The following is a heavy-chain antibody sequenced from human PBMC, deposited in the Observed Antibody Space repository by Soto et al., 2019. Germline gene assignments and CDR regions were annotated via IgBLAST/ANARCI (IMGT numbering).Heavy chain of an antibody. J-gene: IGHJ4*02. Sequence: VQLVESGGGVVQPGRSLRLSCAASGFTFSYYGMHWVRQAPGKGLEWVAAISYDESNEYYADSVKGRFTIARDDSKSTLYLQMNSPRAEDTAVYYCAKVVYYGSWSATFDYWGRGALVTVSS. D-gene: IGHD3-10*01. CDR1: GFTFSYYG. CDR2: ISYDESNE. CDR3: AKVVYYGSWSATFDY. V-gene: IGHV3-30*18.